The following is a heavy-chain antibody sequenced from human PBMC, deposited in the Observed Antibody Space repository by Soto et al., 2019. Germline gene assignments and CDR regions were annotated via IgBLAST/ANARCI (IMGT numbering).Heavy chain of an antibody. CDR3: ARSGRSGGGRSPNWFDP. CDR1: GGSINSDVYS. V-gene: IGHV4-30-2*01. CDR2: IYHSGTT. Sequence: SETLSLTCAVSGGSINSDVYSWNWIRQPPGKGLEWIGYIYHSGTTYYNPSLKSRVTISVDRSKNQLSLKLNSVTAADTAVYYCARSGRSGGGRSPNWFDPWGQGALVTVSS. J-gene: IGHJ5*02. D-gene: IGHD2-15*01.